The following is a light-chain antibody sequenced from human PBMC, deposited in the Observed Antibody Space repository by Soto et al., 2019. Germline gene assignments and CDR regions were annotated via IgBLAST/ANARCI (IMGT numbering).Light chain of an antibody. CDR2: NVY. CDR1: SSDVGAYNF. Sequence: ALTQPASVSGSPGQSITISCTGTSSDVGAYNFVSWHQQHPGKAPKLMIYNVYDRPSGISYRFSGSKSGNTASLTISGLQGEDEADYYCSAYTVSRTYVFGTRTKVTVL. CDR3: SAYTVSRTYV. V-gene: IGLV2-14*03. J-gene: IGLJ1*01.